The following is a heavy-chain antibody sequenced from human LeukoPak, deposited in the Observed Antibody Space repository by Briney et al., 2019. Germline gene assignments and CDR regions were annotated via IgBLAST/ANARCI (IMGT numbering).Heavy chain of an antibody. Sequence: SVKVSWKASGGTFSSYAISWVRQAPGQGLEWMGRIIPIFGIANYAQKFQGRVTITADKSTSTAYMELSSLRSEDTAVYYCARGGKLLLWFGELWADAFDIWGQGTMVTVSS. V-gene: IGHV1-69*04. CDR2: IIPIFGIA. J-gene: IGHJ3*02. CDR3: ARGGKLLLWFGELWADAFDI. D-gene: IGHD3-10*01. CDR1: GGTFSSYA.